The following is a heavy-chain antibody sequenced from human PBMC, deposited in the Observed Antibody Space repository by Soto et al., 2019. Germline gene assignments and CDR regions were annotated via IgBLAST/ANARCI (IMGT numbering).Heavy chain of an antibody. CDR2: IKADGGET. Sequence: PGGSLRLSCAASGFTFSNAWMSWVRQAPVTGLEWVANIKADGGETHYVDSVRGRFTISRDNAKTSLYLQVNSLRAEDTAVYYCAKGGHIDFCGQGTLVTVSS. D-gene: IGHD3-16*01. V-gene: IGHV3-7*03. CDR1: GFTFSNAW. CDR3: AKGGHIDF. J-gene: IGHJ4*02.